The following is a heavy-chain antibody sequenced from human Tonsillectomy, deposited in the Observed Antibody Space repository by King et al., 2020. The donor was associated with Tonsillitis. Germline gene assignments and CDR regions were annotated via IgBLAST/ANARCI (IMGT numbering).Heavy chain of an antibody. D-gene: IGHD1-26*01. J-gene: IGHJ6*02. Sequence: VQLVESGGGLVQPGGSLRLSCAGSGFSFSSYAMTWVRQAPGKGLEWVSDISGSGASTYYADSVKGRFTVSRDNSKNTVYLQMSSLIVEDTAVYYCAKGVGATNYYGMDVWGQGTTVTVSS. CDR1: GFSFSSYA. V-gene: IGHV3-23*04. CDR3: AKGVGATNYYGMDV. CDR2: ISGSGAST.